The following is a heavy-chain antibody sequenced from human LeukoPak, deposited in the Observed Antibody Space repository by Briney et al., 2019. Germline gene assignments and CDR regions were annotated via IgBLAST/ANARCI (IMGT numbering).Heavy chain of an antibody. Sequence: GGSLRLSCAASGFTLSSYAMSWVRQAPGKGLEWVSALSGSGDSTYYADSVKGRFTISRDNSKNTLYLQMNSLRAEDTAVYYCAKGGNRYCGSGSPFDYWGQGTLVTVSS. J-gene: IGHJ4*02. V-gene: IGHV3-23*01. CDR1: GFTLSSYA. CDR2: LSGSGDST. D-gene: IGHD3-10*01. CDR3: AKGGNRYCGSGSPFDY.